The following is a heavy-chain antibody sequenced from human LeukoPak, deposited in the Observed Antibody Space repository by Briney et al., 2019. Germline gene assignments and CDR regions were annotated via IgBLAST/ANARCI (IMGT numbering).Heavy chain of an antibody. V-gene: IGHV3-7*01. CDR3: ALGIAAAGTTWFDP. J-gene: IGHJ5*02. Sequence: PGGSLRLSCAASGFTFSSYWMSWVRQAPGKGLEWVANIKQDGSEKYYVDSVKGRFTISRDNAKNSLYLQMNSLRAEDTAVYYCALGIAAAGTTWFDPWGQGTLVTVSS. D-gene: IGHD6-13*01. CDR2: IKQDGSEK. CDR1: GFTFSSYW.